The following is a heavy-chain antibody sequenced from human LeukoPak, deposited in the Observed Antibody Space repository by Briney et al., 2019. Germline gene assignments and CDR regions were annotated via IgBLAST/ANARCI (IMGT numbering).Heavy chain of an antibody. CDR1: GFTFSNFV. CDR3: ARRQAKTFDY. J-gene: IGHJ4*02. CDR2: ISDGGDTT. Sequence: GGSLRLSCAASGFTFSNFVMSWVRQAPGKGLEWVSTISDGGDTTYYADSVKGRFTISRANSKNTLYLQMNSLRAEDTAVYYCARRQAKTFDYWGQGTLVTVSS. V-gene: IGHV3-23*01.